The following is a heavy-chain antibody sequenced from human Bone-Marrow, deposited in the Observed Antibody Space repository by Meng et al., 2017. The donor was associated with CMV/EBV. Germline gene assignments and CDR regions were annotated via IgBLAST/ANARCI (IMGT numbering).Heavy chain of an antibody. Sequence: GESLKISCAASGFAFGAYWMHWARQAPGKGLVWVSRINHDGSHTMYADSVKGRFTISKDNAKNTLYLQMNSLRAEDTALYYCAREPGYCSSATCSSSTYGLDVWVQGTKVTVSS. V-gene: IGHV3-74*03. J-gene: IGHJ6*02. CDR2: INHDGSHT. CDR1: GFAFGAYW. CDR3: AREPGYCSSATCSSSTYGLDV. D-gene: IGHD2-2*01.